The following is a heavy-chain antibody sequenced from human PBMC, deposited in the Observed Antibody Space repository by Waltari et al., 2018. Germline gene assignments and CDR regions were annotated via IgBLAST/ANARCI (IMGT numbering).Heavy chain of an antibody. D-gene: IGHD2-15*01. CDR2: IYYSGST. CDR3: ARDNCSGGSCYSRWFDP. CDR1: VGSITRGDYY. J-gene: IGHJ5*02. Sequence: QVQLQESGPGLVKPSQTLSLTCTVSVGSITRGDYYWSWIRQPPGKGLEWIGYIYYSGSTYYNPSLKSRVTISVDTSKNQFSLKLSSVTAADTAVYYCARDNCSGGSCYSRWFDPWGQGTLVTVSS. V-gene: IGHV4-30-4*08.